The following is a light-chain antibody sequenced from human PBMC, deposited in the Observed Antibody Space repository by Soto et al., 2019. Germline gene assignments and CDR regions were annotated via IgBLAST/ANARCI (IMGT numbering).Light chain of an antibody. Sequence: DIVMTQSPDSLAVSLGERATINCKSSQRVLYSSNNKNYLAWHQQKPGQPPKLLIYWASTRESGVPDRFSGRGSGTDFTLTISSLQAEDVAVYYSQQHYSSPHTFGQGNKVEIK. J-gene: IGKJ2*01. CDR3: QQHYSSPHT. V-gene: IGKV4-1*01. CDR1: QRVLYSSNNKNY. CDR2: WAS.